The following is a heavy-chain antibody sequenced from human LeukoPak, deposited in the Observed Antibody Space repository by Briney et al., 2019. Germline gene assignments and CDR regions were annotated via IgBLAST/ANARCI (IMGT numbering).Heavy chain of an antibody. CDR3: ARDKACSSTSCYWFDP. Sequence: SVKVSCKASGYTFTIYGISWVRQAPGQGLEWMGGIIPIFGTANYAQKFQGRVTITADESTSTAYMELSSLRSEDTAVYYCARDKACSSTSCYWFDPWGQGTLVTVSS. J-gene: IGHJ5*02. V-gene: IGHV1-69*13. CDR1: GYTFTIYG. D-gene: IGHD2-2*01. CDR2: IIPIFGTA.